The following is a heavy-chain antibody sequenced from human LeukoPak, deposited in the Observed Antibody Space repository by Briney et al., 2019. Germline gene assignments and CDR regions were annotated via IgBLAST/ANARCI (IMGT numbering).Heavy chain of an antibody. CDR1: GFTFSSYS. Sequence: GGSLRLSCAASGFTFSSYSMNWVRQAPGKGLEWVSYISSSSSTIYYADSVKGRFTISRDNAKNSLYLQMNSLRAEDTAVYYCAQLDVLRSDYFESWGQGTLVTVSS. V-gene: IGHV3-48*04. CDR2: ISSSSSTI. D-gene: IGHD3-22*01. CDR3: AQLDVLRSDYFES. J-gene: IGHJ4*02.